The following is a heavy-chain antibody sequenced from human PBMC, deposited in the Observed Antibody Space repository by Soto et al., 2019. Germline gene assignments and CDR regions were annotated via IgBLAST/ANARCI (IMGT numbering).Heavy chain of an antibody. D-gene: IGHD3-10*01. V-gene: IGHV3-23*01. Sequence: GGSLRLSCAASGFTFSSYAMSWVRQAPGKGLEWVSAISGSGGSTYYADPVKGRFTISRDNSKNTRYLQMNSLRAEDTAVYYCAKSGGPKYYYSGMDVWGQGTTVTVSS. J-gene: IGHJ6*02. CDR1: GFTFSSYA. CDR2: ISGSGGST. CDR3: AKSGGPKYYYSGMDV.